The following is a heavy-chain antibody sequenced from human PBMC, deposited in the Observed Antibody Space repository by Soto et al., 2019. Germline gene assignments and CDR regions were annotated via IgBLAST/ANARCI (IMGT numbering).Heavy chain of an antibody. J-gene: IGHJ4*02. CDR1: GYSFTSYA. V-gene: IGHV1-8*02. CDR3: AREHRSSWRLDY. Sequence: QVELVQSGAEVKKPGASVKVSCKASGYSFTSYAINWVRQATGQGLEWMGWMNPNSGNTGYAQKFQGRVTMTRNTSISTAYMELSSLRSEDRAVYYCAREHRSSWRLDYWGQGTLVTVSS. D-gene: IGHD6-13*01. CDR2: MNPNSGNT.